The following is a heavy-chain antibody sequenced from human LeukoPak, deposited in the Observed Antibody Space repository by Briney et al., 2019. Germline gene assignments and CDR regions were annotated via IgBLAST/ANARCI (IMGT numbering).Heavy chain of an antibody. CDR1: GFTFSDYY. CDR2: IRSSGSTI. J-gene: IGHJ6*03. V-gene: IGHV3-11*04. Sequence: GGSLRLSCAASGFTFSDYYMSWIRQAPGKGLEWVSYIRSSGSTIYYADSVKGRFTISRDNAKNSLYLQMNSLRAEDTAVYYCARDRIEQQRTLGRSTSYYNYYYMDVWGKGTTVTVSS. CDR3: ARDRIEQQRTLGRSTSYYNYYYMDV. D-gene: IGHD6-13*01.